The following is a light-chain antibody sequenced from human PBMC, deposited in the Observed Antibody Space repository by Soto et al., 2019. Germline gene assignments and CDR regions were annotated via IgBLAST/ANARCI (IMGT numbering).Light chain of an antibody. CDR2: WAS. V-gene: IGKV4-1*01. CDR1: HQLPTSFNHKKF. CDR3: EQYYNPPYT. Sequence: DIVMNQSPGSLAVSLGEGAGINRKSSHQLPTSFNHKKFLSWYQQKTGQPPRLLIFWASTRESGVPDRFSGNGSGTDFTLTISSLQAEDVAVYYCEQYYNPPYTFGQGTKLEI. J-gene: IGKJ2*01.